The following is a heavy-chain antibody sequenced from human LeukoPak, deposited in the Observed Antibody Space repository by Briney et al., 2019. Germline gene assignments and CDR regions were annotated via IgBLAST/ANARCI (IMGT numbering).Heavy chain of an antibody. CDR1: GGSISSSSYY. CDR3: ARDWNRYAY. Sequence: SETLSLTCTVSGGSISSSSYYWGWIRQPPGKGLEWIGSTYYRGTTYYNPSLKSRVTISVDTSKNQFSLKLSSVTAADTAVYYCARDWNRYAYWGQGTLVTVSS. J-gene: IGHJ4*02. D-gene: IGHD1-1*01. V-gene: IGHV4-39*07. CDR2: TYYRGTT.